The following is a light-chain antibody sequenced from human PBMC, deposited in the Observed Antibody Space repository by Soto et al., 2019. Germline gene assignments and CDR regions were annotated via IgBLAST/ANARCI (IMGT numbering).Light chain of an antibody. V-gene: IGLV6-57*01. CDR3: QSYDATNQV. CDR2: EDN. J-gene: IGLJ3*02. CDR1: SGSIASNY. Sequence: NFMLTQPHSVSESPGKTVIISCTRSSGSIASNYVQWYQQRPGSSPTTVIYEDNQRPSGVPDRFSGSIDSSSNSASLTISGLENEDEADYCCQSYDATNQVFGGGTQLTVL.